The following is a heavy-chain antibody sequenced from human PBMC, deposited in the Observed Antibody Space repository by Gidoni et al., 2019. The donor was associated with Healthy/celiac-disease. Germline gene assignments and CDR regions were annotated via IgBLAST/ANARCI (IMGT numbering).Heavy chain of an antibody. Sequence: EVQLVESGGGLVKPGGSLRLSCAASGFTFSSYSMNWVRQAPGKGLEWVSSISSSSSYIYYADSVKGRFTISRDNAKNSLYLQMNSLRAEDTAVYYCARLHNYDFWSGYWYYYGMDVWGQGTTVTVSS. CDR2: ISSSSSYI. J-gene: IGHJ6*02. CDR3: ARLHNYDFWSGYWYYYGMDV. D-gene: IGHD3-3*01. CDR1: GFTFSSYS. V-gene: IGHV3-21*01.